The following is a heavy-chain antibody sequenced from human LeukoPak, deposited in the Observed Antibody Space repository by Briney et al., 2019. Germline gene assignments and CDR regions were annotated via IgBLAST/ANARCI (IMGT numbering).Heavy chain of an antibody. CDR2: IYHSRST. D-gene: IGHD2-15*01. CDR3: ATDCSGSSCYPAGFDY. CDR1: GYSITSGYY. J-gene: IGHJ4*02. V-gene: IGHV4-38-2*02. Sequence: NPSETLSLTCTVSGYSITSGYYWGWIRQPPGKGLEWIGSIYHSRSTYYNPSLKSRVTMSVDTSKNQFSLKLSSVTAADTAVYYCATDCSGSSCYPAGFDYWGQGTLVTVSS.